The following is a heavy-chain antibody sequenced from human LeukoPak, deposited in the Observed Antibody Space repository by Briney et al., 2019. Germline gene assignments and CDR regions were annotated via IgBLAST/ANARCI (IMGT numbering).Heavy chain of an antibody. V-gene: IGHV3-9*01. CDR2: INWNSGSI. Sequence: GRSLRFSCAASGSTFDDYAMHWVRQAPGKGLEWVSGINWNSGSIAYADSVKGRFTISRDDAKNSLYLQMNSLRAEDTALYYCAKDMGMTKTTPTDYWGQGTLVTVSS. CDR1: GSTFDDYA. D-gene: IGHD1/OR15-1a*01. J-gene: IGHJ4*02. CDR3: AKDMGMTKTTPTDY.